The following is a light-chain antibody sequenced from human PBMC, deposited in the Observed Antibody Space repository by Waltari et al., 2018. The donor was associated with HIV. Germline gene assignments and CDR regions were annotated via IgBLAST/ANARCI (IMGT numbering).Light chain of an antibody. J-gene: IGLJ3*02. CDR2: EDN. Sequence: NFMLTQPHSVSESPGKTVTISCTRRSGSIASNYVQWYQQRPGSAPTTVSYEDNQRPSGVPERFAGSTDRSANPASLTITGLETEDEADYCCQSYHTSWVFGGGTKLTVL. CDR1: SGSIASNY. CDR3: QSYHTSWV. V-gene: IGLV6-57*04.